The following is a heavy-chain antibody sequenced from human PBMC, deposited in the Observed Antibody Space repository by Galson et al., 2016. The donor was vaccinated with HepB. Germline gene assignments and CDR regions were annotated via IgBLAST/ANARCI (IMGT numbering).Heavy chain of an antibody. Sequence: TLSLTCSVSGGSIRSGDYYWSWIRQPPGKGLEWIGYIFYGGSAYYNPSLKSRVTLSVDTSKNQFSLKLSSVTAADTAVYYCARDRLYSDILTGTSYWFAPWGQGTLVTVSS. V-gene: IGHV4-30-4*01. D-gene: IGHD3-9*01. CDR2: IFYGGSA. CDR3: ARDRLYSDILTGTSYWFAP. J-gene: IGHJ5*02. CDR1: GGSIRSGDYY.